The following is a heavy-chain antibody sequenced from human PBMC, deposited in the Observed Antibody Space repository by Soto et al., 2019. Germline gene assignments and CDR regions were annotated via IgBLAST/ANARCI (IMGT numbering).Heavy chain of an antibody. CDR3: GKEGGL. J-gene: IGHJ4*02. V-gene: IGHV1-3*01. CDR2: IRPDNGDT. D-gene: IGHD3-16*01. CDR1: GYNFMTYA. Sequence: ASVKFSCKTSGYNFMTYAIHWLRQAPGQRPEWMGWIRPDNGDTKYSEKLQGRVTMTRDTSATTVYMELSGLISVDTAVYFCGKEGGLWGKGTQVTVFS.